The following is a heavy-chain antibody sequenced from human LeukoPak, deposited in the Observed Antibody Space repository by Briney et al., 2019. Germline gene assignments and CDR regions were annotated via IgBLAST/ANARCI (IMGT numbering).Heavy chain of an antibody. D-gene: IGHD6-13*01. J-gene: IGHJ6*04. CDR3: ATDGKVSIAAAGTGLYYGMDV. CDR1: GYTLTELS. CDR2: FATEDGET. V-gene: IGHV1-24*01. Sequence: RASVTVSCTVSGYTLTELSMHWVRQAPGKGVEWMGGFATEDGETIYAQKFQGRVTMTEDTSTDTAYMELSSLRSEDTAVYYCATDGKVSIAAAGTGLYYGMDVWGKGTTVTVSS.